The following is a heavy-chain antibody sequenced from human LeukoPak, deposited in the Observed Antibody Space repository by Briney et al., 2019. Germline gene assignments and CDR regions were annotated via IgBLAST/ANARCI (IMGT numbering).Heavy chain of an antibody. D-gene: IGHD1-7*01. CDR3: ARDGRLNYLDFDY. J-gene: IGHJ4*02. CDR1: GASISSTIYY. Sequence: SETLSPTCTVSGASISSTIYYWGWIRQPPGKGLEWIASIYYGGSTYYNPSLKSRVTISADTSNNQFSLKLSSVTAADTAVYYCARDGRLNYLDFDYWGQGTLVTVSS. CDR2: IYYGGST. V-gene: IGHV4-39*07.